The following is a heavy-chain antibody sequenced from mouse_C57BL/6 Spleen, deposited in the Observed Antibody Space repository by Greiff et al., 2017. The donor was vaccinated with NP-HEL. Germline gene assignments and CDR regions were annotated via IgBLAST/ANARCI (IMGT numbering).Heavy chain of an antibody. CDR3: ARSGDYDGYAMDH. Sequence: QVQLQQSGPELVKPGASVKISCKASGYAFSSSWMNWVKQRPGKGLEWIGRIYPGDGDTNYNGKFKGKATLTADKSSSTAYMQLSSLTSEDSAVYFCARSGDYDGYAMDHWGQGTSVTVSS. D-gene: IGHD2-4*01. J-gene: IGHJ4*01. V-gene: IGHV1-82*01. CDR1: GYAFSSSW. CDR2: IYPGDGDT.